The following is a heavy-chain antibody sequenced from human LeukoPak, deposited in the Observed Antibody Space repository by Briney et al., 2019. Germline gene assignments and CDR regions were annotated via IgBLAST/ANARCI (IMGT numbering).Heavy chain of an antibody. Sequence: GGSLRLSCAASGPTLSVHWMSWVRQAPGKGLEWVAEINEDGSEKFYVESMKGRCTISRDNAKNSVHLQMNGVRVEDTAVYYCASFHVLWGQGTLVTVSS. CDR2: INEDGSEK. CDR3: ASFHVL. CDR1: GPTLSVHW. V-gene: IGHV3-7*01. J-gene: IGHJ4*02.